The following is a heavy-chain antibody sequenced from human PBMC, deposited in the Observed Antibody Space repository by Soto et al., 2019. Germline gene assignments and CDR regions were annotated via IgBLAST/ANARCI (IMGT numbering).Heavy chain of an antibody. D-gene: IGHD3-22*01. CDR2: IYYSGST. CDR3: ARGPDSSRYHFDY. V-gene: IGHV4-31*03. CDR1: GGSISSGGYY. Sequence: SETLSLTCTVSGGSISSGGYYWSWIRQHPGKGLEWIGYIYYSGSTYYNPSLKSRVTISVDTSKNQFSLKLSSVTAADTAVYYCARGPDSSRYHFDYWGQGTLVTVSS. J-gene: IGHJ4*02.